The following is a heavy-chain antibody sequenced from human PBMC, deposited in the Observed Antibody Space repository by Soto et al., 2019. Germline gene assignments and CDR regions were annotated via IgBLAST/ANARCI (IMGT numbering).Heavy chain of an antibody. CDR2: IYKSATT. CDR3: ARGRYCLTGRCFPNWFDS. V-gene: IGHV4-30-4*01. CDR1: GDSISNLDYF. J-gene: IGHJ5*01. D-gene: IGHD7-27*01. Sequence: SETLSLTCSVSGDSISNLDYFWAWIRQPPGQALEYIGYIYKSATTYYNPSFESRVSISVDASKSQFSLNVTSVTAADTAVYFCARGRYCLTGRCFPNWFDSWGQGALVTVSS.